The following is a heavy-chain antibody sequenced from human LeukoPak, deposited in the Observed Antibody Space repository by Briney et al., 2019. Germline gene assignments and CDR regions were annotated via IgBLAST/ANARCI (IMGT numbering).Heavy chain of an antibody. CDR1: GFTFSSYW. J-gene: IGHJ3*02. Sequence: GGSLRLSCAASGFTFSSYWVSWVRQAPGKGLEWVANIKQDGSEKYYVDSVKGRFTISRDNAKNSLYLQMNSLRAEDTAVYYCARVRVVVTTPDAFDIWGQGTMVTVSS. D-gene: IGHD2-2*01. CDR2: IKQDGSEK. CDR3: ARVRVVVTTPDAFDI. V-gene: IGHV3-7*01.